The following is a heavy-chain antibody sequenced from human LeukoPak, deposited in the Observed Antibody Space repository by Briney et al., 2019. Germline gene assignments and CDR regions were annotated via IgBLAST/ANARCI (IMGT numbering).Heavy chain of an antibody. CDR1: GGSISSGDYY. CDR3: ARDDGSGSYYPDYYYGMDV. D-gene: IGHD3-10*01. V-gene: IGHV4-30-4*01. CDR2: IYYSGST. Sequence: SQTLSLTCTVSGGSISSGDYYWSWIRQPPGTGLEWIGYIYYSGSTYYNPSLKSRVTISVDTSKNQFSLKLSSVTAADTAVYYCARDDGSGSYYPDYYYGMDVWGKGTTVTVSS. J-gene: IGHJ6*04.